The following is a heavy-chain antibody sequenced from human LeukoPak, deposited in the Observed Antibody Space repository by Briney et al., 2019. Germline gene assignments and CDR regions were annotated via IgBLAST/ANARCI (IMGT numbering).Heavy chain of an antibody. CDR2: ISGSGSST. CDR3: AKYSGSYYYPPNWDS. Sequence: GGSLRLSCAASGFTFSNYAMTWVRQAPGKGLEWVSGISGSGSSTYYADSVKGRFTLSRDYPKNTLYLQVNSLRAEDTAVYFCAKYSGSYYYPPNWDSWGQGTLVTVSS. V-gene: IGHV3-23*01. CDR1: GFTFSNYA. D-gene: IGHD1-26*01. J-gene: IGHJ4*02.